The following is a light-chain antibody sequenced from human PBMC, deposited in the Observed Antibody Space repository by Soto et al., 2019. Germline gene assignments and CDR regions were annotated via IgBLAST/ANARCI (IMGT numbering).Light chain of an antibody. CDR2: SDN. CDR3: ASWDDSLNGWV. V-gene: IGLV1-44*01. CDR1: SSDIGSNT. Sequence: QSVLTQPPSASGTPGQRVALSCSGSSSDIGSNTVNWYQHLPGTAPQLLMYSDNQRPSGVPDRFSGSKSGTSASLAISGLQSEDEGDYYCASWDDSLNGWVFGGGTQLTVL. J-gene: IGLJ3*02.